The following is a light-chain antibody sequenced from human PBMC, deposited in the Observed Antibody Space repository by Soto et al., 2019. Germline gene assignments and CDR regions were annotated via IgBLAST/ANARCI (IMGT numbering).Light chain of an antibody. J-gene: IGKJ1*01. Sequence: EIVLTQSPATLSLSRGEGATLSSTASQSVRSTSPWYQQKPGQAPRLLIYGASTRATGLPARFSGSGSGTEFTLTISSLQSEDFALYYCQQYNNWPRTFGQGTKVDIK. CDR2: GAS. V-gene: IGKV3-15*01. CDR1: QSVRST. CDR3: QQYNNWPRT.